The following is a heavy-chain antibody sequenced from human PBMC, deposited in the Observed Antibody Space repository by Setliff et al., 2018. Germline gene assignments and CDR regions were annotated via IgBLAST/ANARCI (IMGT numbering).Heavy chain of an antibody. D-gene: IGHD2-15*01. CDR1: GGTLNSYA. CDR2: IIPMFGTP. V-gene: IGHV1-69*05. Sequence: SVKVSCKASGGTLNSYAISWVRQAPGQGLEWMGGIIPMFGTPAYAQKFQDRVTITTDESTSTAYMELDSLRSEDTAVYYCARSPAVLGIVYLDPWGQGTLVTVSS. CDR3: ARSPAVLGIVYLDP. J-gene: IGHJ5*02.